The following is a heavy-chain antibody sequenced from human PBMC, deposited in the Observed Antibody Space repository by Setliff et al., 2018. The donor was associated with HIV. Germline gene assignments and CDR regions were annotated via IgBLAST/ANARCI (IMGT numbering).Heavy chain of an antibody. J-gene: IGHJ3*02. Sequence: ASVKVSCKASGGTFSSYAISWVRQAPGQGLEWMGGIIPIFGTANYAQKFQGRVTITADESTSTAYMELSSLRSEDTAVYYCARDLGATNAFDIWGQGTMVTVSS. CDR2: IIPIFGTA. V-gene: IGHV1-69*13. D-gene: IGHD5-12*01. CDR3: ARDLGATNAFDI. CDR1: GGTFSSYA.